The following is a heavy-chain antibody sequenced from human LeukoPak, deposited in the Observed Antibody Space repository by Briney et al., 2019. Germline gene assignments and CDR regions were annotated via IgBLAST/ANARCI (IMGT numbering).Heavy chain of an antibody. D-gene: IGHD4-17*01. J-gene: IGHJ4*02. CDR2: ISSSSSTI. Sequence: GGSLRLSCAASGFTFSSYSMNWVRQAPGKGLEWVSYISSSSSTIYYADSVKGRFTISRDNSKNTLYLQMNSLRAEDTAVYYCAKDYGDYKSLFDYWGQGTLVTVSS. V-gene: IGHV3-48*01. CDR3: AKDYGDYKSLFDY. CDR1: GFTFSSYS.